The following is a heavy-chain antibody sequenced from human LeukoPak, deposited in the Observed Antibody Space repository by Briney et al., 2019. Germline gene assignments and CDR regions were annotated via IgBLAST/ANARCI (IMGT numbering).Heavy chain of an antibody. Sequence: GESLKISCKGSGYSFTSYWIGWVRQMPGKGLECMGIIYPGDSDTKYSPSFRGQVTISADKSITTAYLQWSSLKASDTAMYYCARTYCSSTSCYDWFDPWGQGTLVTVSS. V-gene: IGHV5-51*01. CDR3: ARTYCSSTSCYDWFDP. D-gene: IGHD2-2*01. J-gene: IGHJ5*02. CDR1: GYSFTSYW. CDR2: IYPGDSDT.